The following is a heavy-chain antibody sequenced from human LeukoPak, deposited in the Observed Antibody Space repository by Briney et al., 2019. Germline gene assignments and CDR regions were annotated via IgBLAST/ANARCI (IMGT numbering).Heavy chain of an antibody. D-gene: IGHD3-16*01. V-gene: IGHV4-61*03. CDR2: IYYSGGT. CDR1: GGSVSSGSYY. CDR3: ARDRSLGIIDY. J-gene: IGHJ4*02. Sequence: KPSETLSLTCTVSGGSVSSGSYYWCWIRQPPGKGLEWIGYIYYSGGTNYNPSLKSRVTISVDASKNHFSLKLSSVTAADTAVYYCARDRSLGIIDYWGQGTLVTVSS.